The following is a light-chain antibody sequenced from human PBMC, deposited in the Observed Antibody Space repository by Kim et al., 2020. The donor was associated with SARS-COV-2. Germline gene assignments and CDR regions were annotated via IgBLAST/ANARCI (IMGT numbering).Light chain of an antibody. V-gene: IGKV1-27*01. CDR1: QGISNY. CDR3: QKYNSAPYT. CDR2: AAS. Sequence: SASVGDRVAIPCRASQGISNYLAWYQQKPGNVPKLLTYAASTLQSGVPSRFSGSGSGTDFTLTISSRQPEDVATYYCQKYNSAPYTFGQGTKLEI. J-gene: IGKJ2*01.